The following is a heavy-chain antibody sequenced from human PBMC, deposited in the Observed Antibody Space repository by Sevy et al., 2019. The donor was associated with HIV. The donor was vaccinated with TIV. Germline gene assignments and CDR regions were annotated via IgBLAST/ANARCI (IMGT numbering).Heavy chain of an antibody. J-gene: IGHJ3*01. CDR1: GGSINSGGYS. CDR3: ARGRVGDSSSWYGAFDV. CDR2: IFQSGAT. Sequence: SETLSLTCAVSGGSINSGGYSWSWIRQPPGKGLEWIGYIFQSGATYYIPSLQSRVSISVGMSKTQFSLNRRSVTAADTAVYYCARGRVGDSSSWYGAFDVWGQGTMVTVSS. V-gene: IGHV4-30-2*01. D-gene: IGHD6-13*01.